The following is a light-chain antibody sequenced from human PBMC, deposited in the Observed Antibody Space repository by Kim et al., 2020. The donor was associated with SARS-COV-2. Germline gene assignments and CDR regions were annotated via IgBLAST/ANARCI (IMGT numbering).Light chain of an antibody. CDR1: QSVSGRF. J-gene: IGKJ4*01. CDR2: GAI. Sequence: SPGERATLSCRASQSVSGRFLAWYQQKPGQAPRLVIYGAINRANGIPDRFSGSGSGTDFTLTISRLEPEDFAVYYCQQYGTSPLTFGGGTKVDIK. V-gene: IGKV3-20*01. CDR3: QQYGTSPLT.